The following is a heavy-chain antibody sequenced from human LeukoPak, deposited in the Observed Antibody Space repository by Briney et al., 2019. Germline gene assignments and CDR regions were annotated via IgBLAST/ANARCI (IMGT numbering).Heavy chain of an antibody. J-gene: IGHJ4*02. CDR1: GFTVSSSY. D-gene: IGHD4-17*01. CDR3: VSRRDYGINS. Sequence: GGSLRLSCAASGFTVSSSYMSWVRQAPGKGLEWVSVIYTTGSTYYADSAKGRFTISRDNSKNTVYLQMNSLRAEDTAVYYCVSRRDYGINSWGQGTLVTVSS. CDR2: IYTTGST. V-gene: IGHV3-53*01.